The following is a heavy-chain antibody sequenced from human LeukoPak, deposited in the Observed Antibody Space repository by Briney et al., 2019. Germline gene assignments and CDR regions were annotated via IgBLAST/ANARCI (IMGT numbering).Heavy chain of an antibody. CDR3: ARLRYYYAVDY. Sequence: SETLSLTCAVYGGSFSGYYWSWIRQPPGKGLEWIGEINHSGSTNYNPSLKSRVTISVDTSKNQFSLKLSSVTAADTAVYYCARLRYYYAVDYWGQGTLVTVSA. J-gene: IGHJ4*02. CDR1: GGSFSGYY. CDR2: INHSGST. V-gene: IGHV4-34*01. D-gene: IGHD3-10*01.